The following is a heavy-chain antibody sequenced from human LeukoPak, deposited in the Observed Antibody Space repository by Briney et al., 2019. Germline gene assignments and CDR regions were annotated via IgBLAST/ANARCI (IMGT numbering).Heavy chain of an antibody. CDR2: ICSGGST. CDR1: GFTFSSYA. D-gene: IGHD4-17*01. CDR3: AREGKMDDYGDYGGVRTNAFDI. V-gene: IGHV3-66*01. Sequence: GGSLRLSCAASGFTFSSYAMSWVRQAPGKGLEWVSVICSGGSTYYADSVKGRFTISRDNSKNTLYLQMNSLRAEDTAVYYCAREGKMDDYGDYGGVRTNAFDIWGQGTMVTVSS. J-gene: IGHJ3*02.